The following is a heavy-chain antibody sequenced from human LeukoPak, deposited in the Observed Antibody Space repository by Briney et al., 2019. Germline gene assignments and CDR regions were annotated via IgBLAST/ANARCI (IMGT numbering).Heavy chain of an antibody. Sequence: SVKVSCKASEGTFSSYAISWVRQAPGQGLEWMGGIIPIFGTANYAQKFQGRVTITADESTSTAYMELSSLRSEDTAVYYCARGMIAELYYFDYWGLGTLVTVSS. V-gene: IGHV1-69*13. J-gene: IGHJ4*02. D-gene: IGHD3-22*01. CDR2: IIPIFGTA. CDR1: EGTFSSYA. CDR3: ARGMIAELYYFDY.